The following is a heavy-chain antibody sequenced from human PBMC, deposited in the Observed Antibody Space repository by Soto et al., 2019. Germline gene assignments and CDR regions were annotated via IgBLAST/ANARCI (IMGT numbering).Heavy chain of an antibody. CDR1: GFTFSSYG. V-gene: IGHV3-33*01. J-gene: IGHJ6*02. CDR2: IWYDGNDK. CDR3: ARGVVNFYYAMDV. D-gene: IGHD2-21*01. Sequence: QVQLVESGGGVVQPGRSLRLSCAASGFTFSSYGMHWVRQAPGKGLEWVAVIWYDGNDKHYADSVKGRFTISRDNSRNTLFLQMSSLRAEDTAVYNCARGVVNFYYAMDVWGQGTTVTVSS.